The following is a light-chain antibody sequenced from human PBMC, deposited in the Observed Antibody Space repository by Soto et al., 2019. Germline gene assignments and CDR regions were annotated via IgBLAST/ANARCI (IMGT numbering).Light chain of an antibody. CDR1: SSDIGGDDY. J-gene: IGLJ2*01. Sequence: QSALTQPASVSGSPGQSITLSCIGTSSDIGGDDYVSWYQQHPGTAPKLIIYDVNKRPSGVSHRFSGSKSGNTASLTISGLQAEDEATLYCSSFISRTGLVVFGGGTKLTVL. CDR3: SSFISRTGLVV. CDR2: DVN. V-gene: IGLV2-14*03.